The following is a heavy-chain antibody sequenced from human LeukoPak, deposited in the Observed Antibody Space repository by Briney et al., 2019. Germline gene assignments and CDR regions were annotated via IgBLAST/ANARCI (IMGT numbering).Heavy chain of an antibody. CDR1: GYTFTGYY. Sequence: ASVKVSCKASGYTFTGYYMHWVRQAPGQGLEWMGWINPNSGGTNYAQKFQGRVTMTRDTSTSTVYMELSSLRSEDTAVYYCARAYCGGDCQFDYWGQGTLVTVSS. D-gene: IGHD2-21*01. J-gene: IGHJ4*02. CDR3: ARAYCGGDCQFDY. V-gene: IGHV1-2*02. CDR2: INPNSGGT.